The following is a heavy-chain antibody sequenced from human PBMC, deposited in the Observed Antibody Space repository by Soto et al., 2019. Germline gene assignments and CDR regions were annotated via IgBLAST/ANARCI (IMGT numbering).Heavy chain of an antibody. CDR1: GFTFSSYG. V-gene: IGHV3-30*18. Sequence: QVQLVESGGGVVQPGRSLRLSCAASGFTFSSYGMHWVRQAPGKGLEWVAVISYDGSNKYYADSVKGRFTISRDNSKNTLYLQMKSLRAEDTAVYYCAKSRFVWGSYRPYYFDYWGQGTLVTVSS. D-gene: IGHD3-16*02. CDR2: ISYDGSNK. J-gene: IGHJ4*02. CDR3: AKSRFVWGSYRPYYFDY.